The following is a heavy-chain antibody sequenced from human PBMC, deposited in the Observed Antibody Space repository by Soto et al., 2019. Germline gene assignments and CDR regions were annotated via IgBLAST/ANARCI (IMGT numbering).Heavy chain of an antibody. Sequence: QVQLQESGPGLVKPSQTLSLTCTVSGGSISRGGYYWSWIRQHPGKGLEWIGYIYYSGSTYYYPSLKSRVTISVDTSKNKFSLKLSAVNAADTDVYYCARGGRRSPGMYVWGQGTTVTVSS. D-gene: IGHD2-15*01. CDR2: IYYSGST. CDR1: GGSISRGGYY. V-gene: IGHV4-31*03. CDR3: ARGGRRSPGMYV. J-gene: IGHJ6*01.